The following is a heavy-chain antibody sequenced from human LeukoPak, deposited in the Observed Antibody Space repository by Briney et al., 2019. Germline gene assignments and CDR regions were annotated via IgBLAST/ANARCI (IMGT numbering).Heavy chain of an antibody. CDR2: ISHSGST. J-gene: IGHJ5*02. V-gene: IGHV4-34*01. Sequence: SETLSLTCAVYGGSFSAYYWSWIRQPPGKGLEWIGEISHSGSTNCNPSLKSRVIISVDTSKSQFSLKLSSVTAADTAVYYCARAPITMKTDWFDPWGQGTLVTVSS. CDR1: GGSFSAYY. D-gene: IGHD3-22*01. CDR3: ARAPITMKTDWFDP.